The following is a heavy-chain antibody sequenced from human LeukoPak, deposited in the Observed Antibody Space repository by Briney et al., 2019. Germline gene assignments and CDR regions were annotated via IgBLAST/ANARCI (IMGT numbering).Heavy chain of an antibody. CDR1: GGSFSGYY. CDR3: ARKWVRYCSGGSCPHFDY. D-gene: IGHD2-15*01. CDR2: INHSGST. V-gene: IGHV4-34*01. Sequence: SETLSLTCAVNGGSFSGYYWSWIRQPPGKGLEWIGEINHSGSTNYNPSLKSRVTISVETSKNQFSLKLSSVTAADTAVCYCARKWVRYCSGGSCPHFDYWGQGTLVTVSS. J-gene: IGHJ4*02.